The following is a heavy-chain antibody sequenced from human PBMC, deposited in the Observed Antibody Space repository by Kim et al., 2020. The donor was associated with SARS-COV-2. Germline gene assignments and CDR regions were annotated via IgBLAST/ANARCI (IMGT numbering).Heavy chain of an antibody. V-gene: IGHV1-18*01. CDR3: ARDGTPVRGVLTHYYGMDV. CDR1: NYTFSAYG. J-gene: IGHJ6*02. D-gene: IGHD3-10*01. CDR2: ISIDNGDT. Sequence: ASVKVSCKASNYTFSAYGVSWVRQAPGQGLEWMGWISIDNGDTKYAQNLQGRVTMTTDTSTSTAYMELRSLKSDDTAIYYCARDGTPVRGVLTHYYGMDVWGQGTTVTVSS.